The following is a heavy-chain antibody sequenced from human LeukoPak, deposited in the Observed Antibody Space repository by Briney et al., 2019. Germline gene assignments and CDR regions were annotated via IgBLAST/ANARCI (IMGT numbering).Heavy chain of an antibody. CDR1: GVSINNYY. V-gene: IGHV4-59*01. D-gene: IGHD5-12*01. CDR2: VYYSGST. J-gene: IGHJ3*02. CDR3: ARSRGYSGYAYDAFDI. Sequence: SETLSLTCSVSGVSINNYYWSWIREPPGRGLEWIGYVYYSGSTNYNPSLKSRVTISVDTSKNQFSLKLSSVTAAGTAVYYCARSRGYSGYAYDAFDIWGQGTMVTVSS.